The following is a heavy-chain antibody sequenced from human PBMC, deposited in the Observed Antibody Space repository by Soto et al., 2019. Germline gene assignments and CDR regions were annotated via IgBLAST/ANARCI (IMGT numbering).Heavy chain of an antibody. CDR1: GDTFSSYS. Sequence: QVQLIQSGAELKRPGSSVKVSCKASGDTFSSYSITWLRQAPGQRLEWMGGIIPIFEKPTYAQRFQGRVAITADDSTISVYMELTSLTSEDMAVYFWERGPGSWDSFYIWGQGTPLSVSS. CDR3: ERGPGSWDSFYI. J-gene: IGHJ3*02. D-gene: IGHD1-26*01. CDR2: IIPIFEKP. V-gene: IGHV1-69*01.